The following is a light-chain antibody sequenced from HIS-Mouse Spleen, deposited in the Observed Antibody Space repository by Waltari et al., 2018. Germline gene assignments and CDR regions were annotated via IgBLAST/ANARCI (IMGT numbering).Light chain of an antibody. CDR3: CSYAGSSTWV. Sequence: QSALTQPASVSGSPGQSITISCTGPSSDVGSYNLVSWYQQYPGKAPKLMIYEGSKRPSGGSNRFSGSKSGNTASLTISGLQAEDEADYYCCSYAGSSTWVFGGGTKLTVL. V-gene: IGLV2-23*01. CDR2: EGS. CDR1: SSDVGSYNL. J-gene: IGLJ3*02.